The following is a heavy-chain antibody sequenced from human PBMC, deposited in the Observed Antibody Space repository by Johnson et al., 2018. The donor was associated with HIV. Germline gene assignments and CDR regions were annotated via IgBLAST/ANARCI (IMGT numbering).Heavy chain of an antibody. CDR1: GFTFSSYG. J-gene: IGHJ3*02. D-gene: IGHD2-21*02. CDR2: ISYDGNNK. V-gene: IGHV3-33*05. CDR3: ARGRLAYCGGDCYPDAFDI. Sequence: QVQLVESGGGVVQPGGSLRLSCAASGFTFSSYGMHWVRQAPGKGLEWVAVISYDGNNKYYTDSVKGRFTISRDNSKNTLYLQMNSLRAEDTAVYYCARGRLAYCGGDCYPDAFDIWGQGTMVTVSS.